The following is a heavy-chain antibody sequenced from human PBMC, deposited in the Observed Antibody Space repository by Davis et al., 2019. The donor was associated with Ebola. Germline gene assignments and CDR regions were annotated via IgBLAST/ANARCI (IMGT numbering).Heavy chain of an antibody. J-gene: IGHJ4*02. CDR2: ISYDGSNK. CDR3: ARERQWLANYFDY. D-gene: IGHD6-19*01. Sequence: PGGSLRLSCAASGFTFSSYAMHWVRQAPGKGLEWVAVISYDGSNKYYADSVKGRFTISRDNSKNTLYLQMNSLRAEDTAVYYCARERQWLANYFDYWGQGTLVTVSS. CDR1: GFTFSSYA. V-gene: IGHV3-30-3*01.